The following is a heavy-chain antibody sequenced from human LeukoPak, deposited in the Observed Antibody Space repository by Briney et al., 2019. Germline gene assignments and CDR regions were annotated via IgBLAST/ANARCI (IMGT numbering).Heavy chain of an antibody. CDR1: GFTFSSYG. D-gene: IGHD1-14*01. CDR2: ISYDGSTT. J-gene: IGHJ3*02. CDR3: ARDRSGIYDAFDI. Sequence: GGSLRLSCVASGFTFSSYGMHWVRQAPGKGLEWVAVISYDGSTTYHADSVKGRFTISRDNSKNTLYLQMNSLRVEDTAVYYCARDRSGIYDAFDIWGQGTMVTVSS. V-gene: IGHV3-30*03.